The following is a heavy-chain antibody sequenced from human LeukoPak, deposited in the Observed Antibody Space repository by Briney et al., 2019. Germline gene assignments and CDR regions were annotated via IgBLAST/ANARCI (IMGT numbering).Heavy chain of an antibody. J-gene: IGHJ4*02. CDR1: GGSISSSSSY. Sequence: PSETLSLTCTVSGGSISSSSSYWGWIRQPPGKGLEWIGSIYHSGSTYYNPSLKSRVTISVDTSKNQFSLKLSSVTAADTAVYYCASGPYYYDSSGYYTEFDYWGQGTLVTVSS. CDR3: ASGPYYYDSSGYYTEFDY. V-gene: IGHV4-39*07. CDR2: IYHSGST. D-gene: IGHD3-22*01.